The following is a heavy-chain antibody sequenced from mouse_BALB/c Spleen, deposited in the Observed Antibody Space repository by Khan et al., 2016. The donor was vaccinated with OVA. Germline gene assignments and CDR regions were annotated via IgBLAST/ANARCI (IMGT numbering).Heavy chain of an antibody. CDR1: GHSITSDYA. CDR3: ARSVTITTVVATDVDY. V-gene: IGHV3-2*02. Sequence: EVQLQESGPGLVNPSQSLSLTCTVTGHSITSDYAWNWIRQFPGNKLEWMGYISYSGRTSYNPSLNSRISITRDTSKNQVFLQLNSVTTEDTASYMWARSVTITTVVATDVDYWGQGTTLTVSS. J-gene: IGHJ2*01. D-gene: IGHD1-1*01. CDR2: ISYSGRT.